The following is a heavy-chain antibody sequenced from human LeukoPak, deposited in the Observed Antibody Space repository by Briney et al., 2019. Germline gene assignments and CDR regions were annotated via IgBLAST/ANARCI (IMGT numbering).Heavy chain of an antibody. V-gene: IGHV1-2*02. CDR2: INPNSVGT. CDR1: GYTFTSYG. Sequence: ASVKVSCKASGYTFTSYGISWVRQAPGQGLEWMGLINPNSVGTNYAQKFQGRVTMTRDTSISTAYMELSRLRSDDTAVYYCARDSALWFGESQDDAFDIWGQGTMVTVSS. J-gene: IGHJ3*02. D-gene: IGHD3-10*01. CDR3: ARDSALWFGESQDDAFDI.